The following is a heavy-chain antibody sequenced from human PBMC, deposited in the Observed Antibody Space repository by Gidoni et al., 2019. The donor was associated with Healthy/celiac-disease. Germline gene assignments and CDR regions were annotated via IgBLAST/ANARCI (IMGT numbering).Heavy chain of an antibody. CDR1: GGAISSSSYD. CDR3: ARQPYDILTPVRVPLFSDY. V-gene: IGHV4-39*01. CDR2: IYYSGST. Sequence: QLQLQESGPGLVKPSKTRSRTCTVSGGAISSSSYDWGWIRQPPGKGLEWIGSIYYSGSTFYPPSLTSRVTLSVDTSKTQFSLKLSSVTAADPAVYYCARQPYDILTPVRVPLFSDYWGQGTLVTVSS. J-gene: IGHJ4*02. D-gene: IGHD3-9*01.